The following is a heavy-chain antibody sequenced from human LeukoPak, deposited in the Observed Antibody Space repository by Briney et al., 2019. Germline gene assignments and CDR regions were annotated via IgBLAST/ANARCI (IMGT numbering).Heavy chain of an antibody. Sequence: KPGGSLRLSCAGSGFTFSNAWMSWVRQAPGKGLEWVGRIKSEPDGGTTDYAAPVKGKFTISRDDSKNTLYLQTNSLRAEDTALYYCTTDDRGYSYAPRYWGQGTLVTVSS. J-gene: IGHJ4*02. CDR2: IKSEPDGGTT. V-gene: IGHV3-15*01. CDR3: TTDDRGYSYAPRY. CDR1: GFTFSNAW. D-gene: IGHD5-18*01.